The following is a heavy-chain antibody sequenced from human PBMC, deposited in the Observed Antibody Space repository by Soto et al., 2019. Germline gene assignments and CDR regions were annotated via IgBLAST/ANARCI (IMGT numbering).Heavy chain of an antibody. CDR3: AKGGAVYGLLTHDY. Sequence: QVQLQESGPGLVKPSETLSLTCSVSGGSVSSDSYYWSWIRQPPGKGLEWIGYIYYSGSTNYNPSLKSRITISLDTSKNQFSLKLSSVTAADTAVYYCAKGGAVYGLLTHDYWGQGTLVTVSS. V-gene: IGHV4-61*01. CDR1: GGSVSSDSYY. J-gene: IGHJ4*02. D-gene: IGHD3-9*01. CDR2: IYYSGST.